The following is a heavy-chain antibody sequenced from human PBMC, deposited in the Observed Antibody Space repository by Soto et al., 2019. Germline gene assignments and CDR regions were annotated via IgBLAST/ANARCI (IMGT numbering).Heavy chain of an antibody. CDR1: GYTFTDYD. V-gene: IGHV1-8*01. J-gene: IGHJ4*02. D-gene: IGHD3-22*01. CDR3: ARGHNYHDSSGYYGD. Sequence: QVQLVQSGAEVKKPGASVKVSCKASGYTFTDYDINWVRQATGQGREWMGWMNPNSGNTGYAQKFQGRVTMTRSNSVSTAYMELTGLRSEDTAVYYCARGHNYHDSSGYYGDWGQGTLVTGSS. CDR2: MNPNSGNT.